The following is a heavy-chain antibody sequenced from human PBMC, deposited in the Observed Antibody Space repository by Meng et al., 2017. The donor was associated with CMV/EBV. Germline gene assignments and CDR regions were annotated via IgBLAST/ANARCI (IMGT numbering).Heavy chain of an antibody. Sequence: SVKVSCKASGGTFSSYAISWVRQAPGQGLEWMGGIIPILGIANYAQKFQGRVTMTRDTSTSTVYMELSSLRSEDTAVYYCARGDYSGYDRPGYGMDVWGQGTTVTVSS. CDR2: IIPILGIA. CDR1: GGTFSSYA. D-gene: IGHD5-12*01. CDR3: ARGDYSGYDRPGYGMDV. V-gene: IGHV1-69*10. J-gene: IGHJ6*02.